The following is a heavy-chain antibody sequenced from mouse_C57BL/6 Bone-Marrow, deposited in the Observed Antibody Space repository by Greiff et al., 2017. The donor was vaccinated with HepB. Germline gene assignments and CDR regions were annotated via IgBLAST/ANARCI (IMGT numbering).Heavy chain of an antibody. CDR3: ATNAYGLYYYAMDY. J-gene: IGHJ4*01. Sequence: QVQLQQPGAELVKPGASVKVSCKASGYTFTSYWMHWVKQRPGQGLEWIGRIHPSDSDTNYNQKFKGKATLTVDKSSSTAYMQLSSLTSEDSAVYYCATNAYGLYYYAMDYWGQGTSVTVSS. CDR2: IHPSDSDT. V-gene: IGHV1-74*01. CDR1: GYTFTSYW. D-gene: IGHD1-1*01.